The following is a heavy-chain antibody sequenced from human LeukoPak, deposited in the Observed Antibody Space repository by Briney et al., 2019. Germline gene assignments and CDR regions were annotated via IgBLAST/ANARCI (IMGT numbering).Heavy chain of an antibody. D-gene: IGHD3-10*02. Sequence: GGSLRLSYAASGFTFSSYEMNWVRQAPGKGLEWVAYISSSGSTIYYADSVKGRFTISRDNAKNSLYLQMNSLRAEDTAVYYCAELGITMIGGVWGKGTTVTISS. J-gene: IGHJ6*04. CDR1: GFTFSSYE. CDR3: AELGITMIGGV. CDR2: ISSSGSTI. V-gene: IGHV3-48*03.